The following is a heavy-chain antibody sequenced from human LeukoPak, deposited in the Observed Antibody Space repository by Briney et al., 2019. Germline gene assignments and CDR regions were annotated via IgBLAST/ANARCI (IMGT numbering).Heavy chain of an antibody. J-gene: IGHJ4*02. V-gene: IGHV3-23*01. CDR2: LSGSGGST. D-gene: IGHD5-24*01. CDR3: ARDYGSTIGY. Sequence: GGSLRLSCAASGFTFGMYATSWVRQAPGKGLEWVSTLSGSGGSTYYADSVKGRFTISGDESKNTLSLQMNSLRPEDTAVYYCARDYGSTIGYWGQGTLVTVSS. CDR1: GFTFGMYA.